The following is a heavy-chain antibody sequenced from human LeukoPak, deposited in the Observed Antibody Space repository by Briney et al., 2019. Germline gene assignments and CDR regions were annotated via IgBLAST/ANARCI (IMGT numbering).Heavy chain of an antibody. CDR1: GFTFSSYE. CDR3: ARVGGTRAFDI. Sequence: GGSLRLSCAASGFTFSSYEMNWVRQAPGKGLEWVSYISSSSSYIYYADSVKGRFTISRDDAKNSLYLQMNSLRAEDTAVYYCARVGGTRAFDIWGQGTMVTVSS. D-gene: IGHD2-15*01. V-gene: IGHV3-21*05. J-gene: IGHJ3*02. CDR2: ISSSSSYI.